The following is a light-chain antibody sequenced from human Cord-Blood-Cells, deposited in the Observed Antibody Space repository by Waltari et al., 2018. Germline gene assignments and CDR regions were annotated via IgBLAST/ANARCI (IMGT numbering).Light chain of an antibody. V-gene: IGKV2-28*01. CDR3: MQALQTPLT. J-gene: IGKJ4*01. CDR1: QILLHSNGYNY. CDR2: WGS. Sequence: EIVMTQTQLSLPVTPGEQASISCRSSQILLHSNGYNYLDWYLQKPGQSPQLLIYWGSNLASGVPDRFSGSVSGTDFTLKISRVESEDVVVYYCMQALQTPLTFGGGTKVEIK.